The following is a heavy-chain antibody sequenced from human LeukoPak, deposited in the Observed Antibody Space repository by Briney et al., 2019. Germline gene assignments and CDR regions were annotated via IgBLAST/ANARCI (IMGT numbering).Heavy chain of an antibody. J-gene: IGHJ4*02. V-gene: IGHV4-4*07. CDR3: ARDYYDFWSGYSFFDY. D-gene: IGHD3-3*01. CDR2: IYTSGST. Sequence: SETLSLTCTVSGGSISSYYWGWIRQPPGKGLEWIGRIYTSGSTNYNPSLKSRVTMSVDTSKNQFSLKLSSVTAADTAVYYCARDYYDFWSGYSFFDYWGQGTLVTVSS. CDR1: GGSISSYY.